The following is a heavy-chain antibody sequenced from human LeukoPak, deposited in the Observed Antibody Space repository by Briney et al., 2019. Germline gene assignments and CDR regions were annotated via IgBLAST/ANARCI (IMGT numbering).Heavy chain of an antibody. CDR2: IISILGIA. CDR1: GGTFSSYA. CDR3: ARGLNNPYYYLFDP. V-gene: IGHV1-69*04. D-gene: IGHD3-10*01. J-gene: IGHJ5*02. Sequence: SVKVSCKASGGTFSSYAITWVRQAPGQGLEWMGRIISILGIANYAQKFQGRVTITADTSTSTAYMELSSLRSEETAVYYCARGLNNPYYYLFDPWGQGTLVTVSS.